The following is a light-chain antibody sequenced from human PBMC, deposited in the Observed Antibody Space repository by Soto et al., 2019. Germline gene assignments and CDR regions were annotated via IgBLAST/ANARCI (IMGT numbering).Light chain of an antibody. Sequence: EIVVPQSPATLSVSPGERATLSCRASQSVSSNLAWYQQKPGQAPRLLIYGASTRATGIPARFSGSGSGTEFTLTISSLQSEDFAVYYCQQYNNWPRTFGQGTKV. CDR3: QQYNNWPRT. V-gene: IGKV3-15*01. CDR2: GAS. J-gene: IGKJ1*01. CDR1: QSVSSN.